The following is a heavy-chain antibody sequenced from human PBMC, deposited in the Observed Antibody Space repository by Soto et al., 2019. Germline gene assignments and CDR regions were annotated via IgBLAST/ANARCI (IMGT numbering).Heavy chain of an antibody. D-gene: IGHD2-8*01. Sequence: EAQLLESGGGLVQPGGSLRLSCAASGFTFSAYSMSWLRQVPGKGLEWVSGISGLGGSTYYGDSVRGRFTISRDNSRNRLYLQMNSLRGDDTALYYCAKSNGDKSESYFFDHWGQGTLLTVSS. CDR2: ISGLGGST. V-gene: IGHV3-23*01. CDR1: GFTFSAYS. J-gene: IGHJ5*02. CDR3: AKSNGDKSESYFFDH.